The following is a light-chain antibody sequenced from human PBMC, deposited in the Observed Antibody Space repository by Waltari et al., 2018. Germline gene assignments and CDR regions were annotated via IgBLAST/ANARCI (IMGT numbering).Light chain of an antibody. V-gene: IGLV1-40*01. CDR3: QSYDTSLSVV. CDR1: GSNIGAGFD. Sequence: TQAPSMSGAPGQRVTISCTGSGSNIGAGFDVHWYQQLPRAAPKLLIYGSTSRPLGVPDRFFGSTSGTSASLVIIGLQPEDEAVYYCQSYDTSLSVVFGGGTKLTVL. CDR2: GST. J-gene: IGLJ3*02.